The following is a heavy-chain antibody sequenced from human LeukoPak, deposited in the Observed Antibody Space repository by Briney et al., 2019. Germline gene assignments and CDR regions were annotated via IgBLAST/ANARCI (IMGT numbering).Heavy chain of an antibody. CDR3: AKAVGRFGEFSY. CDR1: GFTFSSYA. V-gene: IGHV3-23*01. Sequence: QPGGSLRLSCAASGFTFSSYAMSWVRQAPGKGLEWVSTISGSSGSTYYADSVKGRFTISRDNSKNTLYLQMFSLRAEDTAVYYCAKAVGRFGEFSYWGQGNLVTVSS. J-gene: IGHJ4*02. D-gene: IGHD3-10*01. CDR2: ISGSSGST.